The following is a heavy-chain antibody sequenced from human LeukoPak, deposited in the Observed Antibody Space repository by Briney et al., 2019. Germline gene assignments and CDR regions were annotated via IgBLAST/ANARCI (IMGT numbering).Heavy chain of an antibody. CDR1: GYSISSGYY. V-gene: IGHV4-38-2*02. CDR2: IYHSGST. D-gene: IGHD1-14*01. CDR3: TTSRDAFDI. Sequence: SETLSLTCNVSGYSISSGYYRGWNRQPPGKGLEWIGSIYHSGSTYYNPSLKSRVTISVDTSKNQFSLKLSSVTAADTAVYFCTTSRDAFDIWGQGTMVTVSS. J-gene: IGHJ3*02.